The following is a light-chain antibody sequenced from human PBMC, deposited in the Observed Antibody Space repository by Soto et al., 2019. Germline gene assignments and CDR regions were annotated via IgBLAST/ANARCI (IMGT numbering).Light chain of an antibody. CDR3: SSYAGSNMGV. CDR1: SSDVGGYNY. J-gene: IGLJ2*01. Sequence: QSALTQPPSASGSPGQSVTISCTGTSSDVGGYNYVSWYQQHPGKAPKLMIYEVSKRPSGVPDRFSGSKSGNTASLTVSGLKAEDESDDSCSSYAGSNMGVFGVGTKLTVL. V-gene: IGLV2-8*01. CDR2: EVS.